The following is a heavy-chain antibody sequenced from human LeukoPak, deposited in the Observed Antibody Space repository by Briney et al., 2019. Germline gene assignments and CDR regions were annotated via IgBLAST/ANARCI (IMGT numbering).Heavy chain of an antibody. CDR1: GFTFSSYG. D-gene: IGHD5-24*01. CDR3: AKDRRRDGYTHPHAFDI. J-gene: IGHJ3*02. CDR2: IRYDGSNK. Sequence: GGSLRLSCAASGFTFSSYGMHWVRQAPGKGLEWVAFIRYDGSNKYYADSVKGRFTISRDNSKNTLYLQMNSLRAEDTAVYYCAKDRRRDGYTHPHAFDIWGQGTMVTVSS. V-gene: IGHV3-30*02.